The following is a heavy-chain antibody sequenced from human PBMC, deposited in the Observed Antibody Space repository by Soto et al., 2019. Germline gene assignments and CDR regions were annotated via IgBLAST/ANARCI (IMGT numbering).Heavy chain of an antibody. V-gene: IGHV5-51*01. CDR1: GYSFTSYW. D-gene: IGHD4-17*01. J-gene: IGHJ6*03. CDR3: ARHRPGLYGEVYYYYYMDV. Sequence: GESLKISCKGSGYSFTSYWIGWVRQMPGKGLEWMGIIYPGDSDTRYSPSFQGQVTISADKSISTAYLQWSSLKASDTAMYYCARHRPGLYGEVYYYYYMDVWGKGTTVTVSS. CDR2: IYPGDSDT.